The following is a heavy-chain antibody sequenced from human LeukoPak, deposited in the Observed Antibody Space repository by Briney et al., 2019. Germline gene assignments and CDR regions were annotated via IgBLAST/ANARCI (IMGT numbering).Heavy chain of an antibody. CDR1: GFSFDDYA. V-gene: IGHV3-9*01. CDR3: AKDRSGSYSQGLDY. CDR2: ISWNSYST. D-gene: IGHD1-26*01. Sequence: GGSLRLSCAASGFSFDDYAMHWVRQVPGKGLEWVSGISWNSYSTGYADSVKGRFTISRDSAKKSLYLQMNSLRVEDTAVYYCAKDRSGSYSQGLDYWGQGTLVTVSS. J-gene: IGHJ4*02.